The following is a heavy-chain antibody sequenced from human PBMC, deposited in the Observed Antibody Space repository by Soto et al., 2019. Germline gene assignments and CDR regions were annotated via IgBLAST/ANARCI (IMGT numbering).Heavy chain of an antibody. J-gene: IGHJ5*02. CDR2: ILYDGSNK. CDR1: GLTFSSHA. Sequence: GGSLRLSCASSGLTFSSHAMHWVRQAPGKGLEWVALILYDGSNKYHADSVKGRFTISRDNTKSTLYLQMNSLRAEDTAVYYCAGDMRRYSNYTWFGPGGQGTLVTVSS. CDR3: AGDMRRYSNYTWFGP. V-gene: IGHV3-30-3*01. D-gene: IGHD4-4*01.